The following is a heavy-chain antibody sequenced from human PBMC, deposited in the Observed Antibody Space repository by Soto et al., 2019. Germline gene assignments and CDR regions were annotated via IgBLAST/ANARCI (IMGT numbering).Heavy chain of an antibody. V-gene: IGHV1-69*13. J-gene: IGHJ4*02. CDR1: GGTFSSYA. Sequence: SVEISCKXSGGTFSSYAISWVRQAPGQGLEWMGGIIPIFGTANYAQKFQGRVTITADESTSTAYMELSSLRSEDTAVYYCAAWPTDIVLMLYALGYYFDYLGQGTLVTVSS. D-gene: IGHD2-8*01. CDR2: IIPIFGTA. CDR3: AAWPTDIVLMLYALGYYFDY.